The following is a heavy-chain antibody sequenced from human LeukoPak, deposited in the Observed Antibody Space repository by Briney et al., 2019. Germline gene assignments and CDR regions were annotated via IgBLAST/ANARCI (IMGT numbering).Heavy chain of an antibody. CDR3: AKNIAAPTTPSDY. CDR2: ISGSGGTT. V-gene: IGHV3-23*01. CDR1: GFTFSTYA. J-gene: IGHJ4*02. Sequence: GGSLRLSCAASGFTFSTYAMNWVRQAPGKGLEWVSGISGSGGTTYYADSVKGRFTISRDNSKNTLYLQMNYLRAGDTALYYCAKNIAAPTTPSDYWGQGTLVTVSS. D-gene: IGHD6-13*01.